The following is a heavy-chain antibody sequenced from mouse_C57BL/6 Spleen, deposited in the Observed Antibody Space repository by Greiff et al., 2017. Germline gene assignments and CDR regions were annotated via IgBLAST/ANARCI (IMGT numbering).Heavy chain of an antibody. V-gene: IGHV1-82*01. CDR3: AYGSSYPSYWYFDV. CDR2: IYPGDGDT. D-gene: IGHD1-1*01. J-gene: IGHJ1*03. Sequence: QVQLKESGPELVKPGASVKISCKASGYAFSSSWMNWVQQRPGKGLEWIGRIYPGDGDTNYNGKFKGKATLTADKSSSTAYMQLSSLTSEDSAVYFCAYGSSYPSYWYFDVWGTGTTVTVSS. CDR1: GYAFSSSW.